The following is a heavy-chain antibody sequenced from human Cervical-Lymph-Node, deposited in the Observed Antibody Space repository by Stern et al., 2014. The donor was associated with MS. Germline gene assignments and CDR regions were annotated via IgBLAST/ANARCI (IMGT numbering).Heavy chain of an antibody. V-gene: IGHV1-69*01. J-gene: IGHJ5*02. Sequence: QVQLVQSGAEVKMPGSSLKVSCKASGGTFKNLGFSWLRQAPGRGLEWLGGIGPIYHEPNYAQKFQGRVTITADGSSGTVYMELTSLTLEDTAIYYCARDPPTPWGQGTPVTVSS. CDR3: ARDPPTP. CDR2: IGPIYHEP. CDR1: GGTFKNLG.